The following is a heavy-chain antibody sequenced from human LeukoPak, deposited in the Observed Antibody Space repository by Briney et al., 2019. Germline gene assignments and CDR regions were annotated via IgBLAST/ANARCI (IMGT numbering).Heavy chain of an antibody. D-gene: IGHD2-2*01. Sequence: PGGSLRLSCAASGFTFSSYAMSWVRQAPGKGLEWVSSISTSSGSKNYADSVKGRFTISRDNAKNSLYLQMNSLRAGDAAVYYCARDIVVVPAAVGWGQGTLVTVSS. CDR1: GFTFSSYA. CDR2: ISTSSGSK. V-gene: IGHV3-21*01. J-gene: IGHJ4*02. CDR3: ARDIVVVPAAVG.